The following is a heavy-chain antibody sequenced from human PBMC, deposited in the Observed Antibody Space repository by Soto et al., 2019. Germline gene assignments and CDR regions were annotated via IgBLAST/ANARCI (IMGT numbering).Heavy chain of an antibody. CDR1: GYSFTSYW. CDR2: IYPGDSDT. J-gene: IGHJ4*02. CDR3: ARVPQYQLLHLGYFGY. V-gene: IGHV5-51*01. D-gene: IGHD2-2*01. Sequence: RGASLKISCKGSGYSFTSYWIGWVRQMPGKGLEWMGIIYPGDSDTRYSPSFQGQVTISADKSITTAYLQCSSRTASATAMYYCARVPQYQLLHLGYFGYWGQGTLVTVSS.